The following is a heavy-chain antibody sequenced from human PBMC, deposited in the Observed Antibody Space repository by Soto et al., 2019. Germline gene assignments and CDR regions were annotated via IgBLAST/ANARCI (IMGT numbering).Heavy chain of an antibody. CDR3: AKLEGYDYCYYSMEV. CDR1: RFTFSSYA. V-gene: IGHV3-23*01. D-gene: IGHD2-2*01. Sequence: EVQRLESGGGLVQPGGSLRLSCAASRFTFSSYARSWVRQAPGKGLEWVSAMSARGGSTYYADAVKGRFPISRDNSRNALYLQMNSLRAEDTAVYYWAKLEGYDYCYYSMEVWGKGTTVTVSS. CDR2: MSARGGST. J-gene: IGHJ6*03.